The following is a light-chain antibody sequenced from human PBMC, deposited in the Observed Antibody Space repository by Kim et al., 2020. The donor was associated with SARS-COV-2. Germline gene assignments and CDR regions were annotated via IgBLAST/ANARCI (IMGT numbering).Light chain of an antibody. CDR2: GAS. V-gene: IGKV3-20*01. CDR1: QCVSSSY. CDR3: QQYGSSLRT. J-gene: IGKJ2*01. Sequence: EIVLTQSPGTLSLSPGERATLSCRASQCVSSSYLAWYQQKPGQAPRLLIYGASSRATGIPDRFSGSGSGTDFTLTISRLEPEDFAVYYCQQYGSSLRTFGQGTKLEI.